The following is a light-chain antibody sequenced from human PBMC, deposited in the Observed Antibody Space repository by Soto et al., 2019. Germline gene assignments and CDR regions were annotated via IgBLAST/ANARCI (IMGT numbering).Light chain of an antibody. CDR2: DVS. Sequence: QSALTQPRSVSGSPGQSVSISCAGTSTDYGGYKYVSWYQQHPGKAPKLMIFDVSERPSGVPDRFSGSKSGSTASLSIAGLQPEDEADYFCCSYAGGWVFGGGTQPTVL. CDR3: CSYAGGWV. CDR1: STDYGGYKY. J-gene: IGLJ3*02. V-gene: IGLV2-11*01.